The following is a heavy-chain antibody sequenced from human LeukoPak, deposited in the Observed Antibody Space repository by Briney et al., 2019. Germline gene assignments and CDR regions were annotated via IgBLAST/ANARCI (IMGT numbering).Heavy chain of an antibody. CDR3: ARAYGSFDD. Sequence: GGSLRLSCAASGFTFSIYWMSWVRQAPGKGLEWVADIKEDGSEKYYVDSVKGRFTISRDNAKNSLYLQMNNLRDEDTAVYYCARAYGSFDDWGQGTLVTVSS. CDR1: GFTFSIYW. J-gene: IGHJ4*02. V-gene: IGHV3-7*02. D-gene: IGHD3-10*01. CDR2: IKEDGSEK.